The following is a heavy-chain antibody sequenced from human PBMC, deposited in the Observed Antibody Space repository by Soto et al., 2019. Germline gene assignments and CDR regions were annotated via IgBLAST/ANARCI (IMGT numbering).Heavy chain of an antibody. CDR2: IIPIFGTA. CDR3: AREGGGVYCSGGSCYSGYFGY. Sequence: QVQLVQSGAEVKKPGSSVKASCKASGGTFSSYAISWVRQAPGQGLEWMGGIIPIFGTANYAQKFQGRVTITADESTSTAYMELSSLRSEDTAVYYCAREGGGVYCSGGSCYSGYFGYWGQGTLVTVSS. CDR1: GGTFSSYA. D-gene: IGHD2-15*01. J-gene: IGHJ4*02. V-gene: IGHV1-69*01.